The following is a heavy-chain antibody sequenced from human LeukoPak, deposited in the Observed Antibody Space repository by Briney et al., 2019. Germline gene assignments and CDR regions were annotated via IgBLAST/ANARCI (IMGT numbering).Heavy chain of an antibody. V-gene: IGHV3-33*06. CDR1: GFTFSGYG. D-gene: IGHD3-10*01. CDR3: AKGVSGSVHYGMDV. J-gene: IGHJ6*02. CDR2: IWYDGSNK. Sequence: GGSLRLSCAASGFTFSGYGMHWVRQAPGKGLEWVAVIWYDGSNKYYADSVKGRFTISRDNSKNTLYLQMNSLRAEDTAVYYCAKGVSGSVHYGMDVWGQGTTVTVSS.